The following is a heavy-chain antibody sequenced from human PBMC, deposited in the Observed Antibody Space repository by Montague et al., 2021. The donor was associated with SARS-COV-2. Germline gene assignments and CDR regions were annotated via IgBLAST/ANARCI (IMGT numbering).Heavy chain of an antibody. J-gene: IGHJ5*02. CDR2: IYYSGGI. Sequence: SETLSLTCSVSGGSMSSYHWVWIRQPPGKGLEWLAYIYYSGGINSNASLKSRVSMSVDTSKNQFSLKLTSVTAADTAVYYCARAVSVRRAVNWFDPWGQGTLVTVSS. V-gene: IGHV4-59*13. CDR1: GGSMSSYH. D-gene: IGHD3-10*01. CDR3: ARAVSVRRAVNWFDP.